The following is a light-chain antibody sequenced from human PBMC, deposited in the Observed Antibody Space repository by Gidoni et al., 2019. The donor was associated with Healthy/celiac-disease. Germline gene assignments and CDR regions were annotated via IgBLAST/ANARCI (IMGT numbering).Light chain of an antibody. Sequence: QSALTQPASVSGSPGQSITISCTGTSSDVGGYNYVSWYQQHPGKAPKHMIYEVSNRPSGVSNRFAGSKSGNTASLTISGLQAEDEADYYCSSYTSSSTIFGGGTKLTXL. CDR1: SSDVGGYNY. CDR3: SSYTSSSTI. J-gene: IGLJ2*01. V-gene: IGLV2-14*01. CDR2: EVS.